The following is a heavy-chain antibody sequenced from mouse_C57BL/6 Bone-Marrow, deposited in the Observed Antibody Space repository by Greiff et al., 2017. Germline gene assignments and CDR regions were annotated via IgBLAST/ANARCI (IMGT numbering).Heavy chain of an antibody. V-gene: IGHV1-9*01. CDR1: GYTFTGYW. J-gene: IGHJ2*01. CDR3: AREEGLPYFDY. Sequence: VMLVESGAELMQPGASVKLSCKATGYTFTGYWIEWVKQRPGHGLEWIGEILPGSGSTNYSEKFKGKATFTADTSSNTAYMQLSSLTTEDSAIYYCAREEGLPYFDYWGQGTTLTVSS. D-gene: IGHD2-4*01. CDR2: ILPGSGST.